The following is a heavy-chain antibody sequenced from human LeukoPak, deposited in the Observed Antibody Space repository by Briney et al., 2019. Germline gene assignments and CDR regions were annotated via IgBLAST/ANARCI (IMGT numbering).Heavy chain of an antibody. J-gene: IGHJ3*02. Sequence: GGSLRLSCAASGFTFSSYGMHWVRQAPGKGLEWVAFIRYDGSNKYYADSVKGRFTISRDNSKNTLYLQMNSLRAEDTAVYYCAKTSLDSLGAFDIWGQGTMVTVSS. V-gene: IGHV3-30*02. CDR2: IRYDGSNK. D-gene: IGHD3-22*01. CDR3: AKTSLDSLGAFDI. CDR1: GFTFSSYG.